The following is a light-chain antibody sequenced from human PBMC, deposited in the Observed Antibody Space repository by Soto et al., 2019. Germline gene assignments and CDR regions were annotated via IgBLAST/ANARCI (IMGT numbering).Light chain of an antibody. Sequence: QSALTQPRSVSGSPGQSVTLSCTGTSSDVGVSNHVSWYQQHPGRAPKLIIYDVSKRPSGVPDRLSGSKSGNTATLTISGLQTEDEADYSCCSSADTYTFVFGSGTKVTVL. CDR2: DVS. J-gene: IGLJ1*01. CDR1: SSDVGVSNH. V-gene: IGLV2-11*01. CDR3: CSSADTYTFV.